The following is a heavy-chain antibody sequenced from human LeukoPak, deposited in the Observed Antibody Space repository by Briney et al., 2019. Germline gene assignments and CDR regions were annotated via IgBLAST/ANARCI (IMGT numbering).Heavy chain of an antibody. CDR3: ARGRGTEEEYYDILTNYSNFDY. D-gene: IGHD3-9*01. CDR1: GGSFSGYY. Sequence: SETLSLTCAVYGGSFSGYYWSWIRQPPGKGLEWIGEINHSGSTNYNPSLKSRVTVSVDTSKNQFSLKLSSVTAADTAVYYCARGRGTEEEYYDILTNYSNFDYWGQGTLVTVSS. V-gene: IGHV4-34*01. CDR2: INHSGST. J-gene: IGHJ4*02.